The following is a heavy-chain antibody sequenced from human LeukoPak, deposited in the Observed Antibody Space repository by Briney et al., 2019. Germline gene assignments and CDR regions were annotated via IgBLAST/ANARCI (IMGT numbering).Heavy chain of an antibody. CDR2: IYYSGST. CDR3: ARSRAGTDY. J-gene: IGHJ4*02. Sequence: SETLSLTCTVSGGSISSYYWSWIRQPPGKGLEWIGCIYYSGSTNYNPSLKSRVTISVDTSKNQLSLKLSSVTAADTAVYYCARSRAGTDYWGQGTLVTVSS. D-gene: IGHD1-26*01. CDR1: GGSISSYY. V-gene: IGHV4-59*01.